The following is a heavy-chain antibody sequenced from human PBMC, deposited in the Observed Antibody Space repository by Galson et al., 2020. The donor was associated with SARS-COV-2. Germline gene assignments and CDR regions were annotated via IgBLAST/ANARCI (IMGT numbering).Heavy chain of an antibody. Sequence: ASVKVSCKASGYTFINYGISWVRQAPGQGLEWMGWISPYNGDTNYAQNGQGRVSMTTDTSTMTADMELRSLRSDDTAVYYCARDFGNGYTYAFFEYWGQGTLVTVSS. J-gene: IGHJ4*02. D-gene: IGHD5-18*01. CDR2: ISPYNGDT. CDR3: ARDFGNGYTYAFFEY. V-gene: IGHV1-18*01. CDR1: GYTFINYG.